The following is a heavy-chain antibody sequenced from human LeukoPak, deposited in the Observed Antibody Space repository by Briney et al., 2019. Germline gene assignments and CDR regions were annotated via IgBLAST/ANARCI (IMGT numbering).Heavy chain of an antibody. CDR2: ISGSVSST. CDR1: GFTFSSYA. V-gene: IGHV3-23*01. CDR3: AKDVSAWSPYFDY. D-gene: IGHD2-8*02. Sequence: PGGSLRLSCAASGFTFSSYAMSWVRQAPGKGLEWVSTISGSVSSTYYAASVKGRFTISRDNSKNTLYLQMNSLRVADTAIYYCAKDVSAWSPYFDYWGQGTLVTVSS. J-gene: IGHJ4*02.